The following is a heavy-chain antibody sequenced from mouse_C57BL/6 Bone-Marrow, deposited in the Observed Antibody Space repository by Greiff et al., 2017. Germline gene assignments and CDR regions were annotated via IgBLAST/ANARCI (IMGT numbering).Heavy chain of an antibody. V-gene: IGHV1-55*01. CDR3: ARGLFITTVVATH. CDR1: GYTFTSYW. J-gene: IGHJ2*01. CDR2: IYPGSGST. Sequence: QVQLKQPGAELVKPGASVKMSCKASGYTFTSYWITWVKQRPGQGLEWIGDIYPGSGSTNYNEKFKSKATLTVDTSSSTAYMQLSSLTSEDSAVYYCARGLFITTVVATHWGQGTTLTVSS. D-gene: IGHD1-1*01.